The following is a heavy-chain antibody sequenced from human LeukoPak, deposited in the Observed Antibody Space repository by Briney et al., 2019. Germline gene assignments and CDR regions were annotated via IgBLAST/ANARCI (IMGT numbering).Heavy chain of an antibody. CDR2: ISTSKGDT. Sequence: GASVKVSCKTSGYTFTTHGISWVRQAPGQGLEGMGWISTSKGDTNYAQKFKGRLTMTTDRSTSTAYMELRSLSSDDTAVYYCARDWPTVITDYWGQGTLVTVSS. D-gene: IGHD4-11*01. CDR1: GYTFTTHG. CDR3: ARDWPTVITDY. V-gene: IGHV1-18*01. J-gene: IGHJ4*02.